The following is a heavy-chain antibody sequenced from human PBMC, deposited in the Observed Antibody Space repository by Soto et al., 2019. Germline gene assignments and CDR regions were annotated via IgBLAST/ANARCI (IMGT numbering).Heavy chain of an antibody. V-gene: IGHV1-2*04. D-gene: IGHD6-19*01. CDR1: GYTFTGYY. Sequence: PGGSLRLSCAASGYTFTGYYMHWVRQAPGQGLEWMGWINPNSGGTNYAQKFQGWVTMTRDTSISTAYMELSRLRSDDTAVYYCARGTSTASSGWYVYWGQGTLVTVSS. CDR2: INPNSGGT. CDR3: ARGTSTASSGWYVY. J-gene: IGHJ4*02.